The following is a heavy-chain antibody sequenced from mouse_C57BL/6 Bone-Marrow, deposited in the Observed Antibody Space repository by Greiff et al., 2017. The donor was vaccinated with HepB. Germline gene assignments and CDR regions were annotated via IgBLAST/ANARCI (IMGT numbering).Heavy chain of an antibody. D-gene: IGHD1-1*01. Sequence: DVQLVESGGGLVKPGGSLKLSCAASGFTFSSYAMSWVRQTPEKRLEWVATISDGGSYTYYPDNVKGRFTISRDNAKNNLYLQMSHLKSEDTAMYYCARNYYGSSYPNYYAMDYWGQGTSVTVSS. CDR2: ISDGGSYT. J-gene: IGHJ4*01. CDR1: GFTFSSYA. V-gene: IGHV5-4*01. CDR3: ARNYYGSSYPNYYAMDY.